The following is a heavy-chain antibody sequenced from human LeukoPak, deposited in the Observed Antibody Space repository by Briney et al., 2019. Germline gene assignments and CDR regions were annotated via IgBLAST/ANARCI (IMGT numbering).Heavy chain of an antibody. CDR3: RKFIGISWSYYYYGMDV. CDR1: GFTFSSYA. J-gene: IGHJ6*02. V-gene: IGHV3-23*01. CDR2: ISDRDGST. Sequence: GGSLRLSCAASGFTFSSYAMTWVRQAPGKGLEWVSTISDRDGSTFYADSVKGRFTVSRDNSKNTLYLQMNSLRAEDTAIYYCRKFIGISWSYYYYGMDVWGQGTTVTVSS. D-gene: IGHD6-13*01.